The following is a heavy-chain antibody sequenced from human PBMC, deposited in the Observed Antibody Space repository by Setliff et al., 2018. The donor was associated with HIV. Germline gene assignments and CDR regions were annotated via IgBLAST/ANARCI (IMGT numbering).Heavy chain of an antibody. CDR1: GGAFSSYA. Sequence: ASVKVSCKASGGAFSSYAINWVRQAPGQGLEWMGGIIPVFDTPNYAQKFQGRATITADESTSTSSMELSSLGSEDTAVYYCARVNGGNTPYYFDSWGQGTLVTVS. CDR2: IIPVFDTP. CDR3: ARVNGGNTPYYFDS. D-gene: IGHD2-15*01. V-gene: IGHV1-69*13. J-gene: IGHJ4*02.